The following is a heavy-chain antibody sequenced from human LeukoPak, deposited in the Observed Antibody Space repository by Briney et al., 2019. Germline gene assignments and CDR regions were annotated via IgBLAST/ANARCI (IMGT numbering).Heavy chain of an antibody. CDR2: ISGSGGST. D-gene: IGHD3-9*01. Sequence: PGGSLRLSCAASGFTFSSYAMSWVRQAPGKGLEWVSAISGSGGSTYYADSVKGRSTISRDNSKNTLYLQMNSLRAEDTAVYYCAKLGSRYFDWDSQGPVDRYFDYWGQGTLVTVSS. V-gene: IGHV3-23*01. J-gene: IGHJ4*02. CDR1: GFTFSSYA. CDR3: AKLGSRYFDWDSQGPVDRYFDY.